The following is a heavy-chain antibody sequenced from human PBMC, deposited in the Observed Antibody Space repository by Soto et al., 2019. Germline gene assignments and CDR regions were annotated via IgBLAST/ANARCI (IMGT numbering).Heavy chain of an antibody. V-gene: IGHV1-46*01. CDR2: INPNGGGT. D-gene: IGHD6-13*01. Sequence: QVQLVQSGAEVKKPGASVKVSCKASGYVFTNYFMHWVRQAPGQGLEWMGIINPNGGGTSYAQKCEGRVTMTRDSATSTVYMDLSSLRSEDTALEFCAREVGSNSWSYDYGMDVWGQGTSVTVSS. J-gene: IGHJ6*02. CDR1: GYVFTNYF. CDR3: AREVGSNSWSYDYGMDV.